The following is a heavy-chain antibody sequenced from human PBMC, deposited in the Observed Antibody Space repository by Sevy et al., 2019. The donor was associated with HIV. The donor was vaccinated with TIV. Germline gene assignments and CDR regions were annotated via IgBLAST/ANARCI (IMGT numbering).Heavy chain of an antibody. V-gene: IGHV3-30*02. CDR2: IRYDGKDK. D-gene: IGHD1-26*01. J-gene: IGHJ4*02. Sequence: GGSLRLSCVASGFTFSSYGMHWVRQAPGKGLEWVAFIRYDGKDKYYADSVKGRFAISRDNSKDTLYLQVNSLRTEDTAVYYCAKNAVGASALYYFDYWGQGALVTVSS. CDR1: GFTFSSYG. CDR3: AKNAVGASALYYFDY.